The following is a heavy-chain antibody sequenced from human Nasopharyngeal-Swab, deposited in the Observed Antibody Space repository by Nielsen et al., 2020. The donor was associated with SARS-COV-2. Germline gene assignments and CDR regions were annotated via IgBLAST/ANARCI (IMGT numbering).Heavy chain of an antibody. V-gene: IGHV3-33*01. CDR3: ARGSPKRYSGYDFPSFDY. J-gene: IGHJ4*02. CDR1: GFTFSSYG. D-gene: IGHD5-12*01. Sequence: GESLKISCAASGFTFSSYGMHWVRQAPGKGLEWVAVIWYDGSNKYYADSVKGRFTISRDNSKNTLYLQMNSLRAEDTAVYYCARGSPKRYSGYDFPSFDYWGQGTRVTVSS. CDR2: IWYDGSNK.